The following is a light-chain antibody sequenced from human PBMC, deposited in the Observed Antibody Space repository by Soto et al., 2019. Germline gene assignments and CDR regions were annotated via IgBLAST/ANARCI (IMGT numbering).Light chain of an antibody. V-gene: IGKV1-39*01. CDR2: STS. CDR1: QNIRNS. J-gene: IGKJ5*01. CDR3: QQSYSTPSFT. Sequence: IQMTQAPSSLSASVGDRVNITCRASQNIRNSLYLDQQKAGKAPKLLVSSTSTWQIGVPSRFSGSGSGSYFSLTISSLQPEDFASYYCQQSYSTPSFTFGQGTRLEI.